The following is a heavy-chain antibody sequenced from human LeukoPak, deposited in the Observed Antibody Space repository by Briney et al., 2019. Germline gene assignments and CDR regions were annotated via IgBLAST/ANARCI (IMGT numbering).Heavy chain of an antibody. CDR3: ARAAGDTYYFDY. J-gene: IGHJ4*02. CDR1: GFTLSSYW. V-gene: IGHV3-7*03. CDR2: INQDGSEK. Sequence: RGSLRPSCAASGFTLSSYWMSWVRQAPGKGLEWVANINQDGSEKYYVDSVKGRFTISKDNAKNSLHMQMNSLRAEDTALYYCARAAGDTYYFDYWGQGALVTVSS. D-gene: IGHD5-18*01.